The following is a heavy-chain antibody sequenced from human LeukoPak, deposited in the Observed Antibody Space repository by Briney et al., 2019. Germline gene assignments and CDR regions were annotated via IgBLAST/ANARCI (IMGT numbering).Heavy chain of an antibody. CDR2: ISNNGAYT. CDR1: GFTFSSYA. J-gene: IGHJ4*02. CDR3: AKMWEPASETKDY. D-gene: IGHD1-14*01. V-gene: IGHV3-23*01. Sequence: GGSLRLSCAASGFTFSSYAMNCVRQAPGKGLEWVSAISNNGAYTVYADSVRGRFTISRDNSKNTFYLQMNSLRADDTALYYCAKMWEPASETKDYWGRGTLVTVSS.